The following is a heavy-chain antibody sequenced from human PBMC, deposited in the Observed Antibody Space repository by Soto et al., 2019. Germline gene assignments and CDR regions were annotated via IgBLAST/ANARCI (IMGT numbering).Heavy chain of an antibody. CDR1: GYTFTDYW. CDR3: ARHPAYSSSYNWFDP. V-gene: IGHV5-51*01. J-gene: IGHJ5*02. D-gene: IGHD6-6*01. Sequence: PGESLKISCKGSGYTFTDYWIGWVRQLPGKGLEWMGIIYPGDSDTRYSPSFQGQVTISADKSISTAYLQWSSLKASDTAMYYCARHPAYSSSYNWFDPWGQGTLVTVSS. CDR2: IYPGDSDT.